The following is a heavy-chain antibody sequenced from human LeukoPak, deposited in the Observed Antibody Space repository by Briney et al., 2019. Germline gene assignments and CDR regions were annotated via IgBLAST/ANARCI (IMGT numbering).Heavy chain of an antibody. J-gene: IGHJ4*02. Sequence: ASETLSLTCTVSGGSISSYYWSWIRQPAGKGLEWIGRIYTSGSTNYNPSLKSRVTISVDTSKNQFSLKLSSVTAADTAVYYCARDVEGQWLVGEYGYFDYWGQGTLVTVSS. CDR2: IYTSGST. CDR3: ARDVEGQWLVGEYGYFDY. CDR1: GGSISSYY. V-gene: IGHV4-4*07. D-gene: IGHD6-19*01.